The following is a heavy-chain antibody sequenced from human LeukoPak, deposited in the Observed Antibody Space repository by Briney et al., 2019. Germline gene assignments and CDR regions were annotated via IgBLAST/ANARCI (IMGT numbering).Heavy chain of an antibody. CDR1: GFTFSDYY. CDR2: IGSSGSTI. D-gene: IGHD4-17*01. CDR3: AIDRDYGDPDIYYFDY. Sequence: GGSLRLSCAASGFTFSDYYMSWIRQAPGKGLEWDSYIGSSGSTIYYADSVKGRFTISRDNAKNSLYLQMNSLRAEDTAVYYCAIDRDYGDPDIYYFDYWGQGTLVTVSS. V-gene: IGHV3-11*01. J-gene: IGHJ4*02.